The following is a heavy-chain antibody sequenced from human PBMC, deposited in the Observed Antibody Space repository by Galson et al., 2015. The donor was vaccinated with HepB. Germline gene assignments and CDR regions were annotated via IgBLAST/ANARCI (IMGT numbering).Heavy chain of an antibody. J-gene: IGHJ4*02. CDR2: IYWDDDK. V-gene: IGHV2-5*02. CDR3: AHRVPTPGTFDY. CDR1: GFSLSTRGVG. D-gene: IGHD6-13*01. Sequence: PALVKPTQPLTLPCTFSGFSLSTRGVGVGWIRQPPGKALEWLALIYWDDDKRYSPSLQSRLTITKDTSKNQVVLTMTNMDPVDTATYYCAHRVPTPGTFDYWGQGILVTVSS.